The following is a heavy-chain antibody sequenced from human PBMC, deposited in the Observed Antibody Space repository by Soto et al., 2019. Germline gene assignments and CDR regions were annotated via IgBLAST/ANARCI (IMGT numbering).Heavy chain of an antibody. CDR2: ISGSGGST. Sequence: EVQLLESGGGLVQPGGSLRLSYAASGFTFSSYAMSWVRQAPGKGLEWVSAISGSGGSTYYADSVKGRFTISRDNSKNTLYLQMNSLRAEDTAVYYCAKEFLGGAYYQYYFDYWGQGTLVTVSS. V-gene: IGHV3-23*01. CDR3: AKEFLGGAYYQYYFDY. J-gene: IGHJ4*02. D-gene: IGHD1-26*01. CDR1: GFTFSSYA.